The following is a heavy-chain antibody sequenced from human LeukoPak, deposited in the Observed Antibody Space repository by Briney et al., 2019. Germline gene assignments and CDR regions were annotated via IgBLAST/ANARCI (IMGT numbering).Heavy chain of an antibody. CDR1: GYTFTSYY. J-gene: IGHJ4*02. V-gene: IGHV1-46*01. Sequence: ASVKVSCKASGYTFTSYYMHWVRQAPGQGLEWMGIINPSGGSTNYAQKFQGRVTITADKSTSTAYMELSSLRSEDTAVYYCARVRIGSITGTQETYYFDYWGQGTLVTVSS. CDR2: INPSGGST. D-gene: IGHD1-20*01. CDR3: ARVRIGSITGTQETYYFDY.